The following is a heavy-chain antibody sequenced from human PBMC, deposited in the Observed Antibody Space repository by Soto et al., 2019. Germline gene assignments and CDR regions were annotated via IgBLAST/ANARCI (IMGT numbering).Heavy chain of an antibody. V-gene: IGHV3-7*03. CDR2: IKFDGSEK. J-gene: IGHJ4*02. Sequence: GGSLRLSCAASGFTFSYYLMSWVRQAPGKGPEWVANIKFDGSEKQYVDSVKGRFSISRDNSRNSLFLQMNSLRAGDTAVYYCVKDGGYCSSTTCYSPRNHYFDSWGQGTLVTVS. CDR3: VKDGGYCSSTTCYSPRNHYFDS. D-gene: IGHD2-2*01. CDR1: GFTFSYYL.